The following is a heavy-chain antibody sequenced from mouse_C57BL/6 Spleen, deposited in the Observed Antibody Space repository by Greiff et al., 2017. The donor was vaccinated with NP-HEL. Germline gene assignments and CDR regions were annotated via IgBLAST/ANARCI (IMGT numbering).Heavy chain of an antibody. V-gene: IGHV1-64*01. CDR2: IHPNSGST. J-gene: IGHJ4*01. CDR3: AREGGNYPYAMDY. D-gene: IGHD2-1*01. Sequence: QVQLKQPGAELVKPGASVKLSCKASGYTFTSYWMHWVKQRPGQGLEWIGMIHPNSGSTNYNEKFKSKATLTVDKSSSTAYMQLSSLTSEDSAVYYCAREGGNYPYAMDYWGQGTSVTVSS. CDR1: GYTFTSYW.